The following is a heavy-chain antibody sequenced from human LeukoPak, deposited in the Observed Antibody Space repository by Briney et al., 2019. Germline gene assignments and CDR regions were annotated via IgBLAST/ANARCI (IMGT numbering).Heavy chain of an antibody. D-gene: IGHD5/OR15-5a*01. CDR1: GYTFTGYY. CDR2: INPNHGDT. Sequence: ASVKVSCKASGYTFTGYYMHWVRQAPGQGLEWMGWINPNHGDTNYAQKFQDRVSMTRDTSISTAYMHLSRLRSADTAVYYCASSTSLRHYYYHYYMDVWGKGTTVTVSS. CDR3: ASSTSLRHYYYHYYMDV. V-gene: IGHV1-2*02. J-gene: IGHJ6*03.